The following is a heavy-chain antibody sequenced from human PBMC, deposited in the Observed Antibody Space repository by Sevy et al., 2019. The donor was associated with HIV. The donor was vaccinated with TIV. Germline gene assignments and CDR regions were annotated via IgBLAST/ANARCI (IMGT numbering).Heavy chain of an antibody. J-gene: IGHJ4*02. Sequence: SETLSLTCAISGDSVSSNSAAWNWIRQSPSRGLEWVGRTYYRSKWYYDYAESVESRININPDTSKNHFSLQLNSVTPEDTAVYYCTRGWSYYFDYWGQGSLVTVSS. V-gene: IGHV6-1*01. CDR2: TYYRSKWYY. CDR1: GDSVSSNSAA. CDR3: TRGWSYYFDY. D-gene: IGHD6-13*01.